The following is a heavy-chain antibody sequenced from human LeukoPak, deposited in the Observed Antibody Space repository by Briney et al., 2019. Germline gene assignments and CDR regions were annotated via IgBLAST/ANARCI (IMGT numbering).Heavy chain of an antibody. Sequence: GGSLRLSCAASGFTFSSYEMNWVRQAPAKGLEWVSYISSTGNTIYYADSVEGRFTISRDDATNSVSLQMNSLRADDTAVYYCARRGSSSRYYFDYWGQGTLVTVSS. V-gene: IGHV3-48*03. CDR2: ISSTGNTI. CDR3: ARRGSSSRYYFDY. J-gene: IGHJ4*02. CDR1: GFTFSSYE. D-gene: IGHD6-13*01.